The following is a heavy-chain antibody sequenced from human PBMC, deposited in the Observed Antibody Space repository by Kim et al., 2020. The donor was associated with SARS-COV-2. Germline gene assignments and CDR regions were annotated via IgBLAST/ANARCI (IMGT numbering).Heavy chain of an antibody. V-gene: IGHV3-30-3*01. CDR2: ISYDGSNK. Sequence: GGSLRLSCAASGITFSSDAMHWVRQAPGKGLEWVAVISYDGSNKYYADSVKGRFTVSRDNSKNTLYLQMNSLRAEDTAVYYCARVLAEDYYLDYYGMDVWGQGTTVTVSS. J-gene: IGHJ6*02. CDR1: GITFSSDA. D-gene: IGHD3-22*01. CDR3: ARVLAEDYYLDYYGMDV.